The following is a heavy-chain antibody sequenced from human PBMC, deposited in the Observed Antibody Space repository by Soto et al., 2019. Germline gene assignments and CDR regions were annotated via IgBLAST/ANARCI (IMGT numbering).Heavy chain of an antibody. V-gene: IGHV3-72*01. CDR3: ARVTIAEAGIPPYYFDY. Sequence: GGSLRLSCAVSGFTFSDHYMDWVRQAPGKGLEWVGRTRNKANSYTTEYAASVKGRFAISRDDSENSLYLHMNSLKTEDTAVYYCARVTIAEAGIPPYYFDYCGQGTLVTVST. J-gene: IGHJ4*02. D-gene: IGHD6-13*01. CDR2: TRNKANSYTT. CDR1: GFTFSDHY.